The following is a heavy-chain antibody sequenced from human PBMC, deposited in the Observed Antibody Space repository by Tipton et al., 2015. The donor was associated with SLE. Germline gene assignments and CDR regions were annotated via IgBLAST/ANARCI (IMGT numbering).Heavy chain of an antibody. CDR2: LYAGGST. D-gene: IGHD2-21*01. CDR3: AVNVVVKVQVDY. V-gene: IGHV4-39*02. J-gene: IGHJ4*02. Sequence: TLSLTCSVSGVSISTSRYYWGWIRQSPGQGLEWVGSLYAGGSTYFHPSLKSRASISADASKNHLSLKLNSVTAADTAVYYCAVNVVVKVQVDYWGPGALVTVSS. CDR1: GVSISTSRYY.